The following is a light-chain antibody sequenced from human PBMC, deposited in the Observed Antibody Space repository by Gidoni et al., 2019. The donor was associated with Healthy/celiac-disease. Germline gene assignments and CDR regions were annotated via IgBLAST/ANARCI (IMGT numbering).Light chain of an antibody. V-gene: IGKV3-15*01. Sequence: EIVMPQSPATLSVSPGESPTLSCRASQSVSSNLAWYQQKPGQAPRLLIYGASTRATGIPARFSGSGSGTEFTLTISSLQSEDFAVYYCQQYNNWPGTFGQGTKVEIK. CDR1: QSVSSN. CDR2: GAS. J-gene: IGKJ1*01. CDR3: QQYNNWPGT.